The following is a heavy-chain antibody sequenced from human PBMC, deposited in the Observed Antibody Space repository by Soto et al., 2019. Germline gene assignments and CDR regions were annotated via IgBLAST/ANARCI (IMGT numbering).Heavy chain of an antibody. CDR3: TKRIGAYAMDA. J-gene: IGHJ6*02. Sequence: GGSLRLSCAASGFTFSGSSMHWVRQASGKGLEWVGRIRGKTDTYATAYAAPVRGRFTISRDDSKNTAYLPMNSLKTEDTPVYLCTKRIGAYAMDAWGQGTTVTVSS. CDR1: GFTFSGSS. V-gene: IGHV3-73*01. D-gene: IGHD6-13*01. CDR2: IRGKTDTYAT.